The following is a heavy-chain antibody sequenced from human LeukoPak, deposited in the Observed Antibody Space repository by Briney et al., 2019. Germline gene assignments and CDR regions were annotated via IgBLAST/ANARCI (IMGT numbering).Heavy chain of an antibody. D-gene: IGHD2-15*01. CDR2: FSGSGGST. CDR1: GFTFSSYA. Sequence: GGSLRLSCAASGFTFSSYAMSWVRQAPGKGLECISGFSGSGGSTYYADSVKGRFTISRDNSKNTLYLQMNSLRAEDTAVYYCVKNGDRGAYCSGGSCYPYYYYYMDVWGKGTTVTISS. CDR3: VKNGDRGAYCSGGSCYPYYYYYMDV. J-gene: IGHJ6*03. V-gene: IGHV3-23*01.